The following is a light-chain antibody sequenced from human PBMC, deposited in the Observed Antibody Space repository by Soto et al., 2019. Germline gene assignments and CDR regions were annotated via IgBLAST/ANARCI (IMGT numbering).Light chain of an antibody. Sequence: EILMTQSPATLCVSPGARATLSGRASQSVSSNLAWYQHKPGQARRLLIYAASTRATGIPARFSGSGSGTEFTLTIGSLQSEDFAIYYCHQYNKWPYTFGPGTKVDIK. V-gene: IGKV3-15*01. CDR2: AAS. J-gene: IGKJ3*01. CDR3: HQYNKWPYT. CDR1: QSVSSN.